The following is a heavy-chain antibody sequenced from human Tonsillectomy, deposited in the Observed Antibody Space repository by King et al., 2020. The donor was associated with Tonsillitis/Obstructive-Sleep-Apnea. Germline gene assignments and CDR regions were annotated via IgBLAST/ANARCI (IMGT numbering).Heavy chain of an antibody. D-gene: IGHD2-8*01. V-gene: IGHV4-59*01. CDR1: GGSISSYY. CDR3: AREGAVMNAFGI. J-gene: IGHJ3*02. CDR2: IYYSGGT. Sequence: HVQLQESGPGLVKPSETLSLTCTVSGGSISSYYWSWIRQPPGKGLECIGYIYYSGGTNYSPSLKSRVTISVDTSKNQVSLKLSSVTAAGTAVYYCAREGAVMNAFGIWGQGTMVTVSS.